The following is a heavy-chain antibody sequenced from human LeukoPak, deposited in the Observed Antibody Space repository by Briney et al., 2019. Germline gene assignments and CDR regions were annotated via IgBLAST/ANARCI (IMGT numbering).Heavy chain of an antibody. Sequence: PGGSLRLSCAASGFTFSSYGMHWVRQAPGKGLEWVAVIWYDGSNKYYADSVKGRFTISRDNSKNTLYLQMNSLRAEDTAVYYCARGLELGYCSSTSCSNDAFDIWGQGTMVTVSS. CDR3: ARGLELGYCSSTSCSNDAFDI. J-gene: IGHJ3*02. CDR2: IWYDGSNK. D-gene: IGHD2-2*01. CDR1: GFTFSSYG. V-gene: IGHV3-33*01.